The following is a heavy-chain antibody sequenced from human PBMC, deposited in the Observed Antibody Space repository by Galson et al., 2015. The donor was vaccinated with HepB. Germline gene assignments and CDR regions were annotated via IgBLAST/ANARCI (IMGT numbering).Heavy chain of an antibody. V-gene: IGHV3-23*01. CDR1: GFTLSAYG. CDR2: ISDSGGTT. J-gene: IGHJ6*03. D-gene: IGHD3-3*01. CDR3: ARIKDPYYDFWSRYPNYYYYMDV. Sequence: SLRLSCAASGFTLSAYGTSWVRQAPGKGLEWVSGISDSGGTTYYADSVQGRFTISRDNSKNTVYLQMNSLRAEDTAVYFCARIKDPYYDFWSRYPNYYYYMDVWGKGTTVTVSS.